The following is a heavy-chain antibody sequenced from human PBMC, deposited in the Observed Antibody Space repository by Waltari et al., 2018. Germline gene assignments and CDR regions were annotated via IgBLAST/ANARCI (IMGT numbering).Heavy chain of an antibody. J-gene: IGHJ4*02. Sequence: VQLVESGVGLVQPGKTLRLSCVASGFFFEASAMHWVRQVPGKGLEWLSGISWNSNNIVYADSVKGRFTISRDNAENSLYLLMNNLRSDDTALYYCVRDAFGNTIGGVFDYWGQGTLLTVSS. D-gene: IGHD3-3*01. CDR3: VRDAFGNTIGGVFDY. CDR1: GFFFEASA. CDR2: ISWNSNNI. V-gene: IGHV3-9*01.